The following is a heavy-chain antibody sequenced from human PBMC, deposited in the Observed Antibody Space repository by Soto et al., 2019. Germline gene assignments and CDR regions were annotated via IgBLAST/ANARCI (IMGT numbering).Heavy chain of an antibody. Sequence: GGSLRLSCAASGFTFSSYGMHWVRQAPGKGLEWVAVISYDGSNKYYADSVKGRFTISRDNSKNTLYLQMNSLRAEDTAVYYCANPSEIIAVADRGGMDVWGQGTTVTVSS. CDR2: ISYDGSNK. D-gene: IGHD6-19*01. CDR3: ANPSEIIAVADRGGMDV. J-gene: IGHJ6*02. CDR1: GFTFSSYG. V-gene: IGHV3-30*18.